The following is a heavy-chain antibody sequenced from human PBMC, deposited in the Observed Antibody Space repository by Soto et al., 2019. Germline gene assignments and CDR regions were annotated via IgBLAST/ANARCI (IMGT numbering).Heavy chain of an antibody. CDR2: ITYDGSNQ. Sequence: GGSLRLSCSASGFIFSSYTMHWVRQAPGKGLEWVGVITYDGSNQYYADSVKGRFTISRDNSRNMLFLQMNSLRPDDTAVYYCSRSPSGSYPDFDEWGQGTLVTVSS. D-gene: IGHD1-26*01. J-gene: IGHJ4*02. CDR3: SRSPSGSYPDFDE. CDR1: GFIFSSYT. V-gene: IGHV3-30-3*01.